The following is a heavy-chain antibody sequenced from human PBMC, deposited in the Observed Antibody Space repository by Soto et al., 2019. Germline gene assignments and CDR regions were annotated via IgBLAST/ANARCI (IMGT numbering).Heavy chain of an antibody. CDR3: ARDRSSSFDY. CDR1: GFTFSSYG. Sequence: QVQLVESGGGVVQPGRSLRLSCAASGFTFSSYGMHWVRQAPGKGLEWVAVIWYDGSNKYYADSVKGRFTISRDNSKTTLYLQMNSLRAEDTAVYYCARDRSSSFDYWGQGTLVTVSS. D-gene: IGHD6-6*01. J-gene: IGHJ4*02. V-gene: IGHV3-33*01. CDR2: IWYDGSNK.